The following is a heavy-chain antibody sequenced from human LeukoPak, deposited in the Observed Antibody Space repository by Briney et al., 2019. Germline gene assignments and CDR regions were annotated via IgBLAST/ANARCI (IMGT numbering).Heavy chain of an antibody. Sequence: GGSLRLSCAASGFTFSNYWMSWVRQAPGKGPEWMGNIKEDGSEAYYVDSVKGRFTISRDNAQNSLYLHMHSLRVEDTAVYNCARDPYVSNFDYWGQGTLVTVSS. J-gene: IGHJ4*02. CDR2: IKEDGSEA. D-gene: IGHD3-10*02. CDR1: GFTFSNYW. CDR3: ARDPYVSNFDY. V-gene: IGHV3-7*03.